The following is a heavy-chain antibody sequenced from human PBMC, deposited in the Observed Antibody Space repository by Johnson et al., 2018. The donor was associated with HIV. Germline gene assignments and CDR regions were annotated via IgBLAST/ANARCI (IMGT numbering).Heavy chain of an antibody. CDR2: ISYDGTYK. Sequence: QVQLVESGGGVVQPGRSLRLSCAASGFTFSTYAMHWVRQAPGKGLEWVAFISYDGTYKYYADSVKGRFTIYRDNSENTLYLQMNSLRAEDTAVYYCARAVYSSTSSCAFDIWGQGTMVTVSS. CDR1: GFTFSTYA. D-gene: IGHD6-6*01. V-gene: IGHV3-30*04. J-gene: IGHJ3*02. CDR3: ARAVYSSTSSCAFDI.